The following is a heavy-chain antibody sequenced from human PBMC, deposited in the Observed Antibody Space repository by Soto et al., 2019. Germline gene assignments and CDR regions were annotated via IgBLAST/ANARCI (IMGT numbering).Heavy chain of an antibody. D-gene: IGHD6-19*01. V-gene: IGHV1-18*01. CDR2: ISAYNSNT. Sequence: GASVKVSCKASGYIFTNYGLTWVRQAPGQGLEWMGWISAYNSNTNYAQKFQGRLTMTTDTSTSTAYMDLRSLRSDDTAVYYCARDNNGWYTRANWFDPWGQGTLVTVSS. CDR3: ARDNNGWYTRANWFDP. J-gene: IGHJ5*02. CDR1: GYIFTNYG.